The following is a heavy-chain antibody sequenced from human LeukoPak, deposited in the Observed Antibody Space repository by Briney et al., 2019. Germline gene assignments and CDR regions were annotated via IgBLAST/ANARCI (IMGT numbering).Heavy chain of an antibody. CDR3: ARSPYYDILTGYTYGGLDY. Sequence: SVKVSCKASGGTFSSYAISWVRQAPGQGLEWMGGIIPIFGTANYAQKFQGRVTITADESTSTAYMELSSLRSEDTAVYYCARSPYYDILTGYTYGGLDYRGQGTLVTVSS. D-gene: IGHD3-9*01. CDR1: GGTFSSYA. V-gene: IGHV1-69*13. J-gene: IGHJ4*02. CDR2: IIPIFGTA.